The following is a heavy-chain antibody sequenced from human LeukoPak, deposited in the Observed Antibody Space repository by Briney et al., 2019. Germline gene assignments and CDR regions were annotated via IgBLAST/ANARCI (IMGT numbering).Heavy chain of an antibody. CDR1: GGSISSYY. V-gene: IGHV4-4*07. D-gene: IGHD3-10*01. CDR2: IYTSGST. Sequence: PSETLSLTCTVSGGSISSYYWSWIRQPAGKGLEWIGRIYTSGSTNYNPSLKSRVTISVDRSKNQFSLKLSSVTAADTAVYYCARAEVDYYGSGTPSGVDYWGQGTLVTVSS. CDR3: ARAEVDYYGSGTPSGVDY. J-gene: IGHJ4*02.